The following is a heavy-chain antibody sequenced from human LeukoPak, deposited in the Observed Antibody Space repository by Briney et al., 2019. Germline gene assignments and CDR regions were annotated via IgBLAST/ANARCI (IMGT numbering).Heavy chain of an antibody. D-gene: IGHD1-7*01. CDR1: GDSVSSNSAV. J-gene: IGHJ4*02. V-gene: IGHV6-1*01. CDR3: ARDRGAFTWNSRFDS. Sequence: SQTLSVTCDISGDSVSSNSAVWSWIRQSPSRGLEWLGRTYYRSKWYNDYAVSVKSRITINPDASKNQFSLQLISVTPEDTAVYYCARDRGAFTWNSRFDSWGQGTLVTVSS. CDR2: TYYRSKWYN.